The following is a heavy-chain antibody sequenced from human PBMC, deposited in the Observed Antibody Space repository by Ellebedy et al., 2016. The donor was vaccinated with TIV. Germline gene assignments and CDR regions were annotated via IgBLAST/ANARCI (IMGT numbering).Heavy chain of an antibody. J-gene: IGHJ6*02. CDR2: IWYDGRDK. Sequence: GESLKISCAASGFTFSSYGIHWVRQAPGKGLEWVTFIWYDGRDKYYADSVKGRFTISRDNSKNTLYLQMNSLRAEDTARYYCVKALYSSGGSMDVWGQGTTVTVSS. D-gene: IGHD3-10*01. CDR3: VKALYSSGGSMDV. V-gene: IGHV3-30*02. CDR1: GFTFSSYG.